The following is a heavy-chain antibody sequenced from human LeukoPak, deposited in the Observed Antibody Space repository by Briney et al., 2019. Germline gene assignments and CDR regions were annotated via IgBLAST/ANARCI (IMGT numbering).Heavy chain of an antibody. J-gene: IGHJ1*01. CDR2: IIPIFGTA. CDR3: ARGQINYDSSGYHYGYFQH. V-gene: IGHV1-69*05. CDR1: GGTFSSYA. Sequence: SVKVSCKASGGTFSSYAISWVRQAPGQGLEWMGGIIPIFGTANYAQKFQGRVTITTDESTSTAYMELSSLRSEDTAVYYCARGQINYDSSGYHYGYFQHWGQGTLVTVSS. D-gene: IGHD3-22*01.